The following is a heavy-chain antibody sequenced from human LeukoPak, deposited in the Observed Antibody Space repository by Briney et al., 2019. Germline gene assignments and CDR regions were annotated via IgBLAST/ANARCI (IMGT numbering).Heavy chain of an antibody. D-gene: IGHD1/OR15-1a*01. V-gene: IGHV3-30*02. CDR2: IRYHGSDK. J-gene: IGHJ3*02. CDR3: ARDRSGSNWDKGRPDTFDI. CDR1: GFTFSSYG. Sequence: GGSLRLSCAASGFTFSSYGMHWVRQAPGKGLEWVALIRYHGSDKYYAQSVKGRFTISRDNSKNTLYLQLNSLRGEDTAMYYCARDRSGSNWDKGRPDTFDIWGQGTMVTVSS.